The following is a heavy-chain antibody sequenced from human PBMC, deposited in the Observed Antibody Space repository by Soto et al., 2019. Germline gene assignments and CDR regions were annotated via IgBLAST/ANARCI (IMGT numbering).Heavy chain of an antibody. CDR2: IYYSGST. D-gene: IGHD3-3*01. Sequence: PSETLSLTCTVSGGSISSYYWSWIRQPPGKGLEWIGYIYYSGSTNYNPSLKSRVTISVGTSKNQFSLKLSSVTAADTAVYYCAGGGAPVLGVVIPAFKNWGQGTRVTFSS. V-gene: IGHV4-59*01. J-gene: IGHJ4*02. CDR1: GGSISSYY. CDR3: AGGGAPVLGVVIPAFKN.